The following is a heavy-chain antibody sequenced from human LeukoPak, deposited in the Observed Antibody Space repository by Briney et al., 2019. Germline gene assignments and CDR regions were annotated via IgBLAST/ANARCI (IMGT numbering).Heavy chain of an antibody. CDR3: ARVTTIYYFDY. CDR2: ISSSSTI. D-gene: IGHD4-11*01. Sequence: PGGSLRLSCAASGFTSSSYSMNWVRQAPGKGLEWVSYISSSSTIYYADSVKGRFTISRDNAKNSLYLQMNSLRAEDTAVYYCARVTTIYYFDYWGQGTLVTVSS. V-gene: IGHV3-48*01. CDR1: GFTSSSYS. J-gene: IGHJ4*02.